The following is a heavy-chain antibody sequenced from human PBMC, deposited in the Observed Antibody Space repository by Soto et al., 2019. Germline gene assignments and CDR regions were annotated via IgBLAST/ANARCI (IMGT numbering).Heavy chain of an antibody. V-gene: IGHV3-23*01. J-gene: IGHJ1*01. Sequence: GGSLRLSCAASGFTFSSYAMSWVRQAPGKGLEWVSAISGSGGSTYYADSVKGRFTISRDKSKNTLYLQMNSLRAEDTAVYYCAKDLHYYDSSGYQYFQHWGQGTLVTVSS. CDR2: ISGSGGST. CDR3: AKDLHYYDSSGYQYFQH. CDR1: GFTFSSYA. D-gene: IGHD3-22*01.